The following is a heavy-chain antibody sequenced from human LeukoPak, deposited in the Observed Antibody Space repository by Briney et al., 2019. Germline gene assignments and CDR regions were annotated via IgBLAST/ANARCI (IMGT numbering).Heavy chain of an antibody. D-gene: IGHD6-19*01. CDR1: GGSISSYY. CDR3: ARVADSSGWLFPLDF. J-gene: IGHJ4*02. V-gene: IGHV4-59*01. Sequence: SETQSLTCTVSGGSISSYYWSWIRQPPGKGLEWIGNIYYCGSTNYNPSLKSRVTISVDTSKNQFSLKLSSVTAADTAVYYCARVADSSGWLFPLDFWGQGTLVTVSS. CDR2: IYYCGST.